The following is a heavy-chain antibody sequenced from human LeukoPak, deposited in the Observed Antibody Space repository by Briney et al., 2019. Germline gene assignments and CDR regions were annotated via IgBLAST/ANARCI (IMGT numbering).Heavy chain of an antibody. D-gene: IGHD3-10*01. Sequence: GGSLRLSCAASGFTFSSYSMNWVRQAPGKGLEWVSYISSSSSTIYYADSVKGRFTISRDNAKNSLYLQMNSLRAEDTAVYYCARGMVRGLVWFDPWGQGTLVTVSS. J-gene: IGHJ5*02. V-gene: IGHV3-48*04. CDR2: ISSSSSTI. CDR3: ARGMVRGLVWFDP. CDR1: GFTFSSYS.